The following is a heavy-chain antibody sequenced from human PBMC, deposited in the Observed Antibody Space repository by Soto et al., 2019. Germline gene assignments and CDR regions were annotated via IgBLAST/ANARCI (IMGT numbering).Heavy chain of an antibody. CDR3: TQDGGSRDWLTDN. CDR2: ITGGGDNT. J-gene: IGHJ4*02. D-gene: IGHD3-9*01. CDR1: GFTFTSYA. V-gene: IGHV3-23*01. Sequence: EVQLLESGGDLVQPGGSLRLSCAASGFTFTSYAMSWIRQAPGKGLEWVSAITGGGDNTYYADSVKGRFTISRDNSKSTLYLQMNSLRAGDTAFYYCTQDGGSRDWLTDNWGQGTLVSVSS.